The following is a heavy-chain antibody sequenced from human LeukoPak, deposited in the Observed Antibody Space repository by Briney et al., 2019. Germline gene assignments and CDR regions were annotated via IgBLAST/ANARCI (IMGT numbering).Heavy chain of an antibody. J-gene: IGHJ4*02. D-gene: IGHD4-17*01. CDR3: ANRHDYGEVQDY. CDR1: GFSLRSYG. V-gene: IGHV3-30*18. Sequence: PGDSLTLLCATSGFSLRSYGMHGVRQPPGKGRVGVVGISYDGGYKYYAVSVTGRFTISRDNSKNTLYLQMNSLGAEDTAVYYCANRHDYGEVQDYWGQGTLVTVSS. CDR2: ISYDGGYK.